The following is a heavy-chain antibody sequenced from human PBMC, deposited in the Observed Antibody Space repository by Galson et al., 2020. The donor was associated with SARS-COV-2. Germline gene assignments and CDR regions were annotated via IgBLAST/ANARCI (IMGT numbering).Heavy chain of an antibody. D-gene: IGHD2-2*01. CDR2: IYYTENTY. Sequence: SQTLSLTCIVSGGSISSGGYYWSWIRHHPGKGLEWIGYIYYTENTYYYNPSLKSRVTIQVDTSQNEFSLKLTSVTAADTAVYYCARAPRYCGRTSCYPETFDYWGQGTLVTVSS. J-gene: IGHJ4*02. CDR1: GGSISSGGYY. V-gene: IGHV4-31*03. CDR3: ARAPRYCGRTSCYPETFDY.